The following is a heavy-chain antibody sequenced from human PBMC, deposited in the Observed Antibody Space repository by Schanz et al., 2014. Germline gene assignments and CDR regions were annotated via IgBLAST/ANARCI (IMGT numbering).Heavy chain of an antibody. Sequence: QVQLQESGPGLVKPSETLSLTCSVSGGSISSYYWSWIRQPAGKGLEWIGRIYTSGSTNYNPSLNIPFPTAVDTSKNQSTLNLSSVTAADTAVYYCARAPTGYGMDVWGQGTTVTVSS. V-gene: IGHV4-4*07. J-gene: IGHJ6*02. CDR3: ARAPTGYGMDV. CDR1: GGSISSYY. CDR2: IYTSGST.